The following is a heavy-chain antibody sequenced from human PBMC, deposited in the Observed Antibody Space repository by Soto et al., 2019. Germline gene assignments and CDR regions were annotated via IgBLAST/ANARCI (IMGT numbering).Heavy chain of an antibody. D-gene: IGHD3-22*01. V-gene: IGHV4-31*03. CDR3: ARGLPYYYDSSGSIDAFDI. CDR2: IYYSGST. CDR1: GGSISSGGYY. J-gene: IGHJ3*02. Sequence: PSETLSLSCTVSGGSISSGGYYWSWIRQHPGKCLEWIGYIYYSGSTYYNPSLKSRVTISVDTSKNQFSLKLSSVTAADTAVYYCARGLPYYYDSSGSIDAFDIWGQGTMVTVSS.